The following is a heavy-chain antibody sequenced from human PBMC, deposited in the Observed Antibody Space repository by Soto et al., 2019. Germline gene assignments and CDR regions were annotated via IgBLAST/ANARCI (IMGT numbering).Heavy chain of an antibody. D-gene: IGHD5-18*01. J-gene: IGHJ4*02. V-gene: IGHV4-31*01. CDR3: ARRAGNRRGYPIDY. Sequence: QVHLQESGPGLVKPSQPLSLTCTVSGDSTISGSYFWTWIRQRSGKGLEWIGYIYDSGSTSYNPPLGSLVAISADTSNNHFSLTLISVTAADTAVYYCARRAGNRRGYPIDYWGQGIPVTVSS. CDR1: GDSTISGSYF. CDR2: IYDSGST.